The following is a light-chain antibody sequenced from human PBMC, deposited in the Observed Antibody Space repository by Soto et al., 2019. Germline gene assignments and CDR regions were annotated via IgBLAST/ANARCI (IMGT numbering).Light chain of an antibody. CDR2: DAS. CDR3: QQPGNWPPT. J-gene: IGKJ3*01. Sequence: EVVLTQSPATLSLSPGERATLSCRASQSVSSYLAWYQQKPGQTPRLLIYDASNRATGIPARFSGSGSGTDFTLTISSLEPEDFAFYSCQQPGNWPPTFGPGTKVDI. CDR1: QSVSSY. V-gene: IGKV3-11*01.